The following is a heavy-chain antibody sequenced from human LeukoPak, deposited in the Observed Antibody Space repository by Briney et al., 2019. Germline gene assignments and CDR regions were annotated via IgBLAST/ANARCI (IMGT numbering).Heavy chain of an antibody. D-gene: IGHD6-13*01. Sequence: GGSLRLSCAASGLTVSSNYMSWVRQAPGKGLEWASVIYSGGSTYYADSVKGRFTISRDNSKNTLYLQMNSLRAEDTAVYYCARDAPSSLGAFDIWGQGTMVTVSS. CDR3: ARDAPSSLGAFDI. J-gene: IGHJ3*02. V-gene: IGHV3-53*01. CDR1: GLTVSSNY. CDR2: IYSGGST.